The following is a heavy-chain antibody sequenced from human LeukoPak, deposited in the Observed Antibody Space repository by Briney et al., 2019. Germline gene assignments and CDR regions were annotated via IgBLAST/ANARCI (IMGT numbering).Heavy chain of an antibody. CDR2: IYTSAST. CDR3: ARDSPIGYCSSTSCYYYYYMDV. Sequence: PSETLSLTCTVSGGSISSYYWSWIRQPAGKGLEWIGRIYTSASTNYNPSLKSRVTMSVDTSKNQFSLKLSSVTAADTAVYYCARDSPIGYCSSTSCYYYYYMDVWGKGTTVTVSS. CDR1: GGSISSYY. J-gene: IGHJ6*03. D-gene: IGHD2-2*01. V-gene: IGHV4-4*07.